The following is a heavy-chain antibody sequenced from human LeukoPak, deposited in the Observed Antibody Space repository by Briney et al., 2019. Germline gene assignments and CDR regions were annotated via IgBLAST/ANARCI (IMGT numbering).Heavy chain of an antibody. CDR3: ARLLSSGAPYYYYYMDV. V-gene: IGHV4-4*09. CDR2: IYTSGST. J-gene: IGHJ6*03. D-gene: IGHD6-19*01. Sequence: SETLSLTCTVSGGSISSYYWSWIRQPPGKGLEWIGYIYTSGSTNYNPSLKSRVTISVDTSKNQFSLKLSSVTAADTAVYYCARLLSSGAPYYYYYMDVWGKGTTVTVSS. CDR1: GGSISSYY.